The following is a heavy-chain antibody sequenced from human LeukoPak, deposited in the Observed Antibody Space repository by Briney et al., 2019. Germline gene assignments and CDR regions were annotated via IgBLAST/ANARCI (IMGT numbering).Heavy chain of an antibody. D-gene: IGHD3-22*01. Sequence: ASVKVFCKASGYTFTSYAMNWVRQAPGQGLEWMGWINTNTGNPTYAQGFTGRFVFSLDTSVSTAYLQISSLKAEDTAVYYCARDLALYYYDSSGYYEPDAFDIWGQGTMVTVSS. CDR1: GYTFTSYA. CDR2: INTNTGNP. CDR3: ARDLALYYYDSSGYYEPDAFDI. V-gene: IGHV7-4-1*02. J-gene: IGHJ3*02.